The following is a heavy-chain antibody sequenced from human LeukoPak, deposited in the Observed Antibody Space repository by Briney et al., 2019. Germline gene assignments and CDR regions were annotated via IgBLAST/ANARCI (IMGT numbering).Heavy chain of an antibody. J-gene: IGHJ4*02. CDR2: IWYDGSNK. Sequence: GGSLRLSCAASGFTFSSYGMHWVRQAPGKGLEWVAVIWYDGSNKFYADSVKGRFTISRDNSKSTLYLQMNSLRAEDTAVYYCAKDRGSGYLDYWGQGTLVTVSS. V-gene: IGHV3-33*06. CDR1: GFTFSSYG. D-gene: IGHD6-19*01. CDR3: AKDRGSGYLDY.